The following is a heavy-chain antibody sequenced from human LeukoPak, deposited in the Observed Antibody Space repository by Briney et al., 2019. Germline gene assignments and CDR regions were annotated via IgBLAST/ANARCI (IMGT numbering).Heavy chain of an antibody. V-gene: IGHV4-34*01. Sequence: PSETLSLTCAVYGGSFSGYYWSWIRQPPGKGLEWIGEINHSGSTNYNPSLKSRVTISVDTSKNQFSLKLSSVTAADTAVYYCARRRWPQLRVPYFDYWGQGTLVTVSS. CDR1: GGSFSGYY. D-gene: IGHD5-12*01. CDR2: INHSGST. CDR3: ARRRWPQLRVPYFDY. J-gene: IGHJ4*02.